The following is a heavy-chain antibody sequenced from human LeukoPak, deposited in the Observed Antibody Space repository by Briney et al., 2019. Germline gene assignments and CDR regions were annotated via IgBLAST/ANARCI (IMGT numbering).Heavy chain of an antibody. Sequence: PSETLSLTCTVSGYSISSGYYWGWIRQPPGKGLEWIGSIYHSGSTYYNPSLKSRVTISVDTSKNQSSLKLSSATAADTAVYYCARDIGSGSYYGDYWGQGTLVTVSS. D-gene: IGHD3-10*01. J-gene: IGHJ4*02. CDR1: GYSISSGYY. CDR3: ARDIGSGSYYGDY. V-gene: IGHV4-38-2*02. CDR2: IYHSGST.